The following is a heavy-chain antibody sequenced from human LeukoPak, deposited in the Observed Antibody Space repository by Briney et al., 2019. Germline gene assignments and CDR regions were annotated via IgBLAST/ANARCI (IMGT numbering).Heavy chain of an antibody. CDR1: GYTFTGYY. CDR2: ISPNSGGT. Sequence: ASVKVSCKASGYTFTGYYIHWVRQAPGQGLEWMGWISPNSGGTNYAQKLQGRVTMTTDTSTSTAYMELRSLRSDDTAVYYCARDQYRSGSYYGDYWGQGTLVTVSS. V-gene: IGHV1-2*02. J-gene: IGHJ4*02. CDR3: ARDQYRSGSYYGDY. D-gene: IGHD1-26*01.